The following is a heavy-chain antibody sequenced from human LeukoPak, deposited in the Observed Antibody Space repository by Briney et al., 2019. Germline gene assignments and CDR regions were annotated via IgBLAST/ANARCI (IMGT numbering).Heavy chain of an antibody. CDR2: IIPIFGTA. CDR1: GYTFTSYG. V-gene: IGHV1-69*13. CDR3: ARGYYDFWSGYYKDWFDP. Sequence: ASVKVSCKASGYTFTSYGISWVRQAPGQGLEWMGGIIPIFGTANYAQKFQGRVTITADESTSTAYMELSSLRSEDTAVYYCARGYYDFWSGYYKDWFDPWGQGTLVTVSS. J-gene: IGHJ5*02. D-gene: IGHD3-3*01.